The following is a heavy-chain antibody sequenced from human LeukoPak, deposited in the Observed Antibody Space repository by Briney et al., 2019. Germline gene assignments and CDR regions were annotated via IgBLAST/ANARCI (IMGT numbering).Heavy chain of an antibody. CDR1: GFTFRSYA. CDR3: AKDHGSGWPNFDY. J-gene: IGHJ4*02. V-gene: IGHV3-23*01. CDR2: ISGSGGST. D-gene: IGHD3-22*01. Sequence: GGSLRLSCAASGFTFRSYAMGWVRQAPGEGLERVSAISGSGGSTYYADSVKGRFTISRDNSKNTLYLQMNSLRAEDTAVYYCAKDHGSGWPNFDYWGQGTLVTVSS.